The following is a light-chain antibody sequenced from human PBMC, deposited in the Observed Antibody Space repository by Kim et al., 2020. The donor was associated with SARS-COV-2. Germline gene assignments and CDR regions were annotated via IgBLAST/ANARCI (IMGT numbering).Light chain of an antibody. CDR1: NNNVGNQG. V-gene: IGLV10-54*04. Sequence: RQTATRTCTGNNNNVGNQGAAWLQQHQGHPPKLLSYRNNNRPSGISERFSASRSGDTASLTITGLQPEDETDYYCSAWDSSLNAWVFGGGTQLTVL. J-gene: IGLJ3*02. CDR2: RNN. CDR3: SAWDSSLNAWV.